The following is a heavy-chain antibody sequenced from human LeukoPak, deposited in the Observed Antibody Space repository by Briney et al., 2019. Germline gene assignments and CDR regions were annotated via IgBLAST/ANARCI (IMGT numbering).Heavy chain of an antibody. Sequence: ETLSLTCTVSGGSISSYYWSWVRQAPGKGLEWVSAISGSGGSTYYADSVKGRFTISRDNSKNTLYLQMNSLRAEDTAVYYCAKESPDYVWGSYRYGWFDPWGQGTLVTVSS. CDR3: AKESPDYVWGSYRYGWFDP. CDR2: ISGSGGST. V-gene: IGHV3-23*01. D-gene: IGHD3-16*02. J-gene: IGHJ5*02. CDR1: GGSISSYY.